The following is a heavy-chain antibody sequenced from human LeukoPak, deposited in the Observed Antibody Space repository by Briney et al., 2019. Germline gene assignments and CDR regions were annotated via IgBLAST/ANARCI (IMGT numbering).Heavy chain of an antibody. Sequence: GESLQISCQGSGYSFTSYWIGWVRQMPGKGLEWMGIIYPGDSDTRYSPSFQGPVTISADKSISTAYLQWSSLKASDTAMYYCARHDYSSSSPPYGMDVWGQGTTVTVSS. V-gene: IGHV5-51*01. CDR1: GYSFTSYW. CDR2: IYPGDSDT. D-gene: IGHD6-6*01. J-gene: IGHJ6*02. CDR3: ARHDYSSSSPPYGMDV.